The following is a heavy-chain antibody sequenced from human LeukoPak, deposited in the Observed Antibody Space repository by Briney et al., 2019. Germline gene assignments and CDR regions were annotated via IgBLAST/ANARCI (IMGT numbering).Heavy chain of an antibody. CDR1: GYTFTSYG. V-gene: IGHV1-18*01. CDR2: ISAYNGNT. CDR3: ARDRGGVYSGYDWRAGDY. D-gene: IGHD5-12*01. Sequence: ASVKVSCKASGYTFTSYGISWVRQAPGQGLEWMGWISAYNGNTNYAQKLQGRVTMTTDTSTSTAYMELRSLRSDDTAVYYCARDRGGVYSGYDWRAGDYWGQGTLVTVSS. J-gene: IGHJ4*02.